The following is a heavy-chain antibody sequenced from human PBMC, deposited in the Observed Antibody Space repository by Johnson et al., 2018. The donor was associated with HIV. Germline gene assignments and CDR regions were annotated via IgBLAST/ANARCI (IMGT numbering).Heavy chain of an antibody. V-gene: IGHV3-30-3*01. CDR2: ISYDGSNK. Sequence: VQLVESGGGVVQPGRSLRLSCAASGFTFSSYAMHWVRQAPGKGLEWVAVISYDGSNKYYADSVTGRLTISRENSTNPWYRQMNSLRAEDTAVYYCAREWKGRWFGEEKAFDIWGRGTMVTVSS. D-gene: IGHD3-10*01. J-gene: IGHJ3*02. CDR3: AREWKGRWFGEEKAFDI. CDR1: GFTFSSYA.